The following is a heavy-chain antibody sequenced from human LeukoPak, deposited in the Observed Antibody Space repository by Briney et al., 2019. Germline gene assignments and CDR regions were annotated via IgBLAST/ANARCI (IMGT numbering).Heavy chain of an antibody. CDR3: ARDRYCSSTSCHSPDY. Sequence: GGSLRLSCAASGFTFSSYWMHWVRQAPGKGLVWVSRINTDGSSTSYADSVKGRFTISRDNAKNTLYLQMNSLRAEDTAVYYCARDRYCSSTSCHSPDYWGQGTLVTVSS. CDR2: INTDGSST. V-gene: IGHV3-74*01. D-gene: IGHD2-2*01. J-gene: IGHJ4*02. CDR1: GFTFSSYW.